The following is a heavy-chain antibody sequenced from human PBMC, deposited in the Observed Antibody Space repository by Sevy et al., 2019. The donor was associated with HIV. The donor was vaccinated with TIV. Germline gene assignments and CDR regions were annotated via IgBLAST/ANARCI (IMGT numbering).Heavy chain of an antibody. CDR1: GFTFSSYA. J-gene: IGHJ4*02. Sequence: GGSLRLSCAASGFTFSSYAMHWVRQAPGKGLEWVAVISYDGSNKYYADSVKGRFTISRDNSKNTLYLQMNSLRAEDTDVYYCARDGRQQLAYYFDYRGQGTLVTVSS. V-gene: IGHV3-30-3*01. CDR2: ISYDGSNK. CDR3: ARDGRQQLAYYFDY. D-gene: IGHD6-13*01.